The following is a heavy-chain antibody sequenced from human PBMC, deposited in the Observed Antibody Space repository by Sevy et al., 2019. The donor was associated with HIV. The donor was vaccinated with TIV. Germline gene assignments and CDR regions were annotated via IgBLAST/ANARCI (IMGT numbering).Heavy chain of an antibody. CDR1: GFTFINYA. D-gene: IGHD3-3*02. CDR3: AREVCISSSCYVVDY. CDR2: IGGTGTYI. Sequence: GGSLRLSCAASGFTFINYAINWVRQAPGKGLEWVSYIGGTGTYIYYADSLKGRFTISRDNAKNSLYLQMNSLRAEDTAVYYCAREVCISSSCYVVDYWGQGTLVTVSS. V-gene: IGHV3-21*01. J-gene: IGHJ4*02.